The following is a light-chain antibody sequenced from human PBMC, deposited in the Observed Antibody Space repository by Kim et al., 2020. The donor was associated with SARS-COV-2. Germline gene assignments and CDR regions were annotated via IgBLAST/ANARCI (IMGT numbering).Light chain of an antibody. CDR2: GAS. V-gene: IGKV3-15*01. CDR1: QSVSVN. Sequence: SPGESATLSCRASQSVSVNLAWYQPKPGQAPRLLIYGASTRATGIPARFSGSGCGTEFPLTISSLQSEDCAVYYCQQYNNWPPTTFGGGTKVDIK. CDR3: QQYNNWPPTT. J-gene: IGKJ4*01.